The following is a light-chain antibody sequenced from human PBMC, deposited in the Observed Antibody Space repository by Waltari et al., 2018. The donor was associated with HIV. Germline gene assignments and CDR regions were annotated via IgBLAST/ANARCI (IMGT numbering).Light chain of an antibody. CDR1: DSNIGTSS. Sequence: QPVLTQLPSVSGTPGQTVTISCSGSDSNIGTSSVYWYQVLPGTTPRLLIFSNHERRSGVPGRFSGSKSGASASLTIFGLRSEDEADYYCSTWDKTQSAQVFGGGTKLTVL. CDR2: SNH. V-gene: IGLV1-47*01. CDR3: STWDKTQSAQV. J-gene: IGLJ3*02.